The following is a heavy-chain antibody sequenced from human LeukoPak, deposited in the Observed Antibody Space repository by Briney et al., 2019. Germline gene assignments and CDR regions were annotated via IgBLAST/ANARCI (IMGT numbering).Heavy chain of an antibody. J-gene: IGHJ1*01. D-gene: IGHD2-2*01. V-gene: IGHV3-23*01. CDR3: AKAIVVVPAASRSLYFQH. Sequence: GGSLRLSCVASRFTFSSYAMSWVRPAPGKGVEWVSAISGSGGSTDYADSVKGRFTISRDNSKNPLYLQMNSLRAEDTAVYYCAKAIVVVPAASRSLYFQHWGQGTLVTVSS. CDR1: RFTFSSYA. CDR2: ISGSGGST.